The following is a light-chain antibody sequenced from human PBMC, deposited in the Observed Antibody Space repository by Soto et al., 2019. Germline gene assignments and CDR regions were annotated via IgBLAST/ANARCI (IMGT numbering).Light chain of an antibody. Sequence: DIQMTQSPSSLSASVGDRVTIICRASPTISNYLNWYQQKPGKAPKVMIYGATRLQSGVTSRFSGSGDRTDFPLAISSLQPEDFATYHCQRSYSSPFTFGPGTKVAIK. CDR3: QRSYSSPFT. CDR2: GAT. V-gene: IGKV1-39*01. J-gene: IGKJ3*01. CDR1: PTISNY.